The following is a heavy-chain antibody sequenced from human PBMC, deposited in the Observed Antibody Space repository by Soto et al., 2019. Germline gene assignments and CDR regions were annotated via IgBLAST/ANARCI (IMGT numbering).Heavy chain of an antibody. CDR1: GYTFTSYG. Sequence: ASVKVSCKASGYTFTSYGISWVRQAPGQGLEWMGWISAYNGNTNYAQKLQGRVTMTTDTSTSTAYMELRSLRSDDTAVYYCGGVLLWFGESESGASDIWGQGTMVSDSS. CDR3: GGVLLWFGESESGASDI. CDR2: ISAYNGNT. V-gene: IGHV1-18*01. D-gene: IGHD3-10*01. J-gene: IGHJ3*02.